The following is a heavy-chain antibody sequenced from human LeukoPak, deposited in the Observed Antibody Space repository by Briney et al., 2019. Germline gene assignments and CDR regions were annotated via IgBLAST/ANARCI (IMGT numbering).Heavy chain of an antibody. V-gene: IGHV1-8*01. Sequence: ASVKVSCKASGYTFTNYDINWVRQATGQGLEWMGWMNPNSGYKGYAQKFQGRVTMTRNTSISTAYMELSSLRSEDTATYYCATEFNNSGSGFDPWGQGTLVTVSS. D-gene: IGHD1-1*01. CDR2: MNPNSGYK. CDR1: GYTFTNYD. CDR3: ATEFNNSGSGFDP. J-gene: IGHJ5*02.